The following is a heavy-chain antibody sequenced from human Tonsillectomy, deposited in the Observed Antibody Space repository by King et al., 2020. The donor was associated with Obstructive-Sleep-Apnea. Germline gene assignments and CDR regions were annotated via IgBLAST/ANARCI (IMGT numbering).Heavy chain of an antibody. CDR2: IGGSGSNT. CDR3: ANHLRITMTVVGPFEF. Sequence: VQLVESGGGLVQPGGSLRLSCTASGFTFSSYALSWVRQAPGKGPEWVSVIGGSGSNTDYADSVKGRFTISRDTSKNTLYLQMNSLKVEDTAVYYCANHLRITMTVVGPFEFWGQGTLVTVSS. V-gene: IGHV3-23*04. D-gene: IGHD3-22*01. CDR1: GFTFSSYA. J-gene: IGHJ4*02.